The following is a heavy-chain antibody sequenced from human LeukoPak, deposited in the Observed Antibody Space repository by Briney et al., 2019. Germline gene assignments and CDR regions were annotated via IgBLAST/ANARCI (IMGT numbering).Heavy chain of an antibody. V-gene: IGHV4-34*01. Sequence: KPSGTLSLTCAVYGGSFSGYYWSWIRQPPGKGLEWIGEINHSGSTNYNPSLKSRVTISVDTSKNQFSLKLSSVTAADTAVYYCARGRSGGYFDYWGQGTLVTVSS. J-gene: IGHJ4*02. CDR3: ARGRSGGYFDY. CDR2: INHSGST. CDR1: GGSFSGYY. D-gene: IGHD3-16*01.